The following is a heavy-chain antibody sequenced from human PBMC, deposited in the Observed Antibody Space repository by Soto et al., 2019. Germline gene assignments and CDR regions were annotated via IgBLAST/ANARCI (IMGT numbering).Heavy chain of an antibody. CDR1: GGSISSSNW. D-gene: IGHD3-3*01. Sequence: SETLSLTCAVSGGSISSSNWWSWVRQPPGKGLEWIGEIYHSGSTNYNPSLKSRVTISVDKSKNQFSLQLNSVTPEDTAVYYCARGKDDFWSGYRDKYGMDVWGQGTTVTVSS. J-gene: IGHJ6*02. V-gene: IGHV4-4*02. CDR2: IYHSGST. CDR3: ARGKDDFWSGYRDKYGMDV.